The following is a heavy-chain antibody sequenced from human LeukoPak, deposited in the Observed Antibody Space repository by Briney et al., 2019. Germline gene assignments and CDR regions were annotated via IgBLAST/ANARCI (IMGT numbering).Heavy chain of an antibody. CDR2: INPNSGGT. D-gene: IGHD3-9*01. Sequence: ASVKVSCKASGYTFTGYYMHWVRQAPGQGLEWMGWINPNSGGTNYAQKFQGRVTMTRDTSISTAYMELSRLRSDDTAVYYCARLAPGRYYYMDVWGKGTTVTISS. V-gene: IGHV1-2*02. CDR3: ARLAPGRYYYMDV. CDR1: GYTFTGYY. J-gene: IGHJ6*03.